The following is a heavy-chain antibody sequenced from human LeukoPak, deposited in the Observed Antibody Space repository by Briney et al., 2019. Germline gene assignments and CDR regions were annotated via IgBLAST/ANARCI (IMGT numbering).Heavy chain of an antibody. CDR1: GGSINSNNW. J-gene: IGHJ5*02. CDR2: IHNSGST. V-gene: IGHV4-4*02. D-gene: IGHD3-16*02. CDR3: AFGDYYRLDP. Sequence: SGTLSLTCAVSGGSINSNNWWSWVRQSPGKGLEWIGEIHNSGSTNYNPSHKSRLTLSIDNSKNQFSLTLSSVTAADTAVYYCAFGDYYRLDPWGQGTLVTVSS.